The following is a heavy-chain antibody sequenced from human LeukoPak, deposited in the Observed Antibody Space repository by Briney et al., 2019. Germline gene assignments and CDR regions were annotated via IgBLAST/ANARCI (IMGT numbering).Heavy chain of an antibody. CDR3: AKDPRNDYDSSGYLEDY. D-gene: IGHD3-22*01. CDR2: ISSSCSYI. CDR1: GFIFSNYG. Sequence: PGGSLRLSCAASGFIFSNYGMHWVRQAPGKGLEWVSSISSSCSYIYYADSVKGRFTISRDNAKNSLYLQMNSLRAEDTAVYYCAKDPRNDYDSSGYLEDYWGQGTLVTVSS. J-gene: IGHJ4*02. V-gene: IGHV3-21*01.